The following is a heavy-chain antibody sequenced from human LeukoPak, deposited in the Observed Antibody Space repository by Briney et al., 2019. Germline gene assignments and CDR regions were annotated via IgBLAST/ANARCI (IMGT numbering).Heavy chain of an antibody. D-gene: IGHD3-22*01. CDR1: GDSISSYY. J-gene: IGHJ4*02. V-gene: IGHV4-59*08. Sequence: SSETLSLTCTVSGDSISSYYWSWILQPPGKGLEWIGYIYYSGNTNYNPSLKSRVTISVDTSKNQFYSVTAADTAVYYCARHDGSAYNLDYWGQGTLVTVSS. CDR3: ARHDGSAYNLDY. CDR2: IYYSGNT.